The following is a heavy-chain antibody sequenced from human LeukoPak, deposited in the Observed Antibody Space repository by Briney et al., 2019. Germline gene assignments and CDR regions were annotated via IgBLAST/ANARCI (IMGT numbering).Heavy chain of an antibody. Sequence: SETLSLTCTVSGYSISTGYYWDWIRQPPGKGLEWIGTFYHGGSTYYNPSLKSRVTISVDTSKNQFSLKLSSVTAADTAVYYCAREYYYDSSGYRSPGAFDIWGQGTMVTVSS. CDR2: FYHGGST. V-gene: IGHV4-38-2*02. D-gene: IGHD3-22*01. J-gene: IGHJ3*02. CDR3: AREYYYDSSGYRSPGAFDI. CDR1: GYSISTGYY.